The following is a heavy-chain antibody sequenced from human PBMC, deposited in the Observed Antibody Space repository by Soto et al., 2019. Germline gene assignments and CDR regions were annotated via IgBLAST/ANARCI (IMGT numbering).Heavy chain of an antibody. J-gene: IGHJ6*02. CDR2: IWYDGSNK. D-gene: IGHD3-10*01. CDR3: ARDHRNVLLFLSGMDV. CDR1: GVTVNSYG. V-gene: IGHV3-33*08. Sequence: WGFLRLPCGSVGVTVNSYGVGLVRQDPGKGLEWVAVIWYDGSNKYYADSVKGRFTISRDNSKNTLYLQMNSLRAEDTAVYYCARDHRNVLLFLSGMDVWGQGTTVTVSS.